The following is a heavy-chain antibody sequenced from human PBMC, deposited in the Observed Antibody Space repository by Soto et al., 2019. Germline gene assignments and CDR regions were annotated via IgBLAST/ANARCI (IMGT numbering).Heavy chain of an antibody. V-gene: IGHV1-18*04. J-gene: IGHJ6*02. D-gene: IGHD3-10*01. CDR3: ARAKYYGSGSYYPPIFYYYYGMDV. Sequence: ASVKVSCKXSGYTFTSYGISWVRQAPGQGLEWMGWISAYNGNTNYAQKLQGRVTMTTDTSTSTAYMELRSLRSDDTAVYYCARAKYYGSGSYYPPIFYYYYGMDVWGQGTTVTVSS. CDR2: ISAYNGNT. CDR1: GYTFTSYG.